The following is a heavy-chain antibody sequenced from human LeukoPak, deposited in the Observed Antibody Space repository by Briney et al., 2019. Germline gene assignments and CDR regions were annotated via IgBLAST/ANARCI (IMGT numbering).Heavy chain of an antibody. CDR3: ARHGPYYYDSSGYPGGY. CDR2: IYPGDSDT. J-gene: IGHJ4*02. D-gene: IGHD3-22*01. V-gene: IGHV5-51*01. Sequence: GESLKISCKGSGYSFTSYWIGWVRQVPGKGLEWMGIIYPGDSDTRYSPSFQGQVTISADKSISTAYLQWSSLKASDTAMYYCARHGPYYYDSSGYPGGYWGQGTLVTVSS. CDR1: GYSFTSYW.